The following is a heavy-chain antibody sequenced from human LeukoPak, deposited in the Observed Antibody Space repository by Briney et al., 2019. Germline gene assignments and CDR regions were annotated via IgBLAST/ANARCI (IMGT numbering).Heavy chain of an antibody. Sequence: GESLKISCKGSGYTFTRHWIAWVRQMPGKGLEWMGIIYPGDSDTRYSPSFQGQVTISADKSISTAYLQWSSLKASDTAVYYCARPGERSRRDWNLDQWGQGTLVTVSS. J-gene: IGHJ4*02. CDR3: ARPGERSRRDWNLDQ. D-gene: IGHD1-1*01. CDR2: IYPGDSDT. V-gene: IGHV5-51*01. CDR1: GYTFTRHW.